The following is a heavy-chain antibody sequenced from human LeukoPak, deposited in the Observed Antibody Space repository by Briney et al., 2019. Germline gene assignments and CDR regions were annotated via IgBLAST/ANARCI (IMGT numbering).Heavy chain of an antibody. D-gene: IGHD4-17*01. V-gene: IGHV3-30*18. CDR3: AKERQTGDYFTSDF. Sequence: GGSLRLSCAASGFTFSSYGMHWVRQAPGKGLEWVAVISYDGSNKYYADSVKGRFTISRDNSKNTLYLQMNSLRADDTAVYYCAKERQTGDYFTSDFWGQGTLVTVSS. J-gene: IGHJ4*02. CDR1: GFTFSSYG. CDR2: ISYDGSNK.